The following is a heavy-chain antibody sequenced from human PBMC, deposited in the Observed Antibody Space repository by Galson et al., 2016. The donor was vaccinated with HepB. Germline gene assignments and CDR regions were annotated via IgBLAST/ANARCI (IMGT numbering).Heavy chain of an antibody. CDR3: ARDSGLLCSGDNCLRGSFDS. Sequence: SLRLSCAASGFLLSDHYIDWVRRAPGKGLEWVGRSGAKGYSRTELYAASVRGRFSVSRDDSTNSVYLQMNSLNTEDTALYFCARDSGLLCSGDNCLRGSFDSWGQGSLVTVSS. J-gene: IGHJ4*02. CDR1: GFLLSDHY. CDR2: SGAKGYSRTE. V-gene: IGHV3-72*01. D-gene: IGHD2-15*01.